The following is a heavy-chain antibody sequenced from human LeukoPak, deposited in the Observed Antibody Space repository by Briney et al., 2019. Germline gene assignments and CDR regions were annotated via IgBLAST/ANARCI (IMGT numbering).Heavy chain of an antibody. V-gene: IGHV1-2*02. CDR2: INPSSGGT. D-gene: IGHD1-26*01. Sequence: GASVKVSCKPSGYTFTGFYIHWVRQAPGQGLEWMGWINPSSGGTNYAQMFQGRVTMTRDTSISTAYMELSRLTSDDTALYYCAMFSGSSRLDFWGQGTLVTVSS. CDR1: GYTFTGFY. J-gene: IGHJ4*02. CDR3: AMFSGSSRLDF.